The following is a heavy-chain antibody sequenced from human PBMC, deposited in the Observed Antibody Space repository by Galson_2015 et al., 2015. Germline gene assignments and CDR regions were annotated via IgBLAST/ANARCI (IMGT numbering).Heavy chain of an antibody. Sequence: ETLSLTCTVSGGSISTYYWSWIRQPPGKGLEWTGYIYYSGSTNYNPSLKSRVTISVDTSKNQFSLKLSSVTAADTAVYYCARAVDTAVVDSWGQGTLVTV. D-gene: IGHD5-18*01. CDR1: GGSISTYY. V-gene: IGHV4-59*01. CDR3: ARAVDTAVVDS. CDR2: IYYSGST. J-gene: IGHJ4*02.